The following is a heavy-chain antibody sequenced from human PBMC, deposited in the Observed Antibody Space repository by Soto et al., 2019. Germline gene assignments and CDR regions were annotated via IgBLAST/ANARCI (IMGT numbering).Heavy chain of an antibody. V-gene: IGHV3-13*01. D-gene: IGHD3-10*02. Sequence: EVQLVESGGGLVQPGGSLRLSCVASGFTVSSYDMHWVRQATGKGLEWVSAIGTAGATYYPGSVKVRFTISRENAKHSLYLQMNSLRAEDTSVYYCARVLSRFGELLSAFDIWGQGTMVTVSS. CDR2: IGTAGAT. J-gene: IGHJ3*02. CDR3: ARVLSRFGELLSAFDI. CDR1: GFTVSSYD.